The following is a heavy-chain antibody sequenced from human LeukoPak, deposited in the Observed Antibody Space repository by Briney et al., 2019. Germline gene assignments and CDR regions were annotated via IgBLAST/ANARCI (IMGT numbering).Heavy chain of an antibody. CDR3: ARRLKYCSSTSCYVGYFDY. CDR2: IYPGDSDT. CDR1: GYSFTSYW. D-gene: IGHD2-2*01. J-gene: IGHJ4*02. Sequence: GESLKIPCKGSGYSFTSYWIGWVRQMPGKGLEWMGIIYPGDSDTRYSPSFQGQVTISADRSISTAYLQWSSLKASDTAMYYCARRLKYCSSTSCYVGYFDYWGQGTLVTVSS. V-gene: IGHV5-51*01.